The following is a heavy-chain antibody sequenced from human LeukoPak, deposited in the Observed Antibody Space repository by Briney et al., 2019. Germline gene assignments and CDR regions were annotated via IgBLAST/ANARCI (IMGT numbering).Heavy chain of an antibody. CDR1: GFTFSDYY. CDR2: ISSSGSTI. Sequence: GGSLRLSCAVSGFTFSDYYMSWIRQAPGKGLEWVSYISSSGSTIYYADSVKGRFTISRDNAKNSLYLQMNSLRAEDTAVYYCARMYYYGSGSKTTGYFDYWGQGTLVTVSS. V-gene: IGHV3-11*01. J-gene: IGHJ4*02. CDR3: ARMYYYGSGSKTTGYFDY. D-gene: IGHD3-10*01.